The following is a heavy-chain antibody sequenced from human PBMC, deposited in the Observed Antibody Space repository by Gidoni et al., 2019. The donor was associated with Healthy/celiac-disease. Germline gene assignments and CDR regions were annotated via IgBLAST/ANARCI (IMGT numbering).Heavy chain of an antibody. CDR2: ISSSSSYT. J-gene: IGHJ4*02. Sequence: QVQLVASGVGSVKPGGSLRLPCAASGFTFSDYYMSWIRQAPGQGLEWVSYISSSSSYTNYADSGKGRFTIARDNAKNSRYLQMNSLRAEDTAVYYCARDRGDIVVIWGQGTLVTVSS. CDR3: ARDRGDIVVI. D-gene: IGHD2-15*01. CDR1: GFTFSDYY. V-gene: IGHV3-11*05.